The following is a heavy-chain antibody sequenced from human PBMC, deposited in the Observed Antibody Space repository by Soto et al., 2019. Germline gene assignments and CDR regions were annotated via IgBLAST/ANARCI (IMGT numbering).Heavy chain of an antibody. CDR1: GYTFAIYG. V-gene: IGHV1-18*01. CDR3: ARVKGSGYHNWFDP. J-gene: IGHJ5*02. D-gene: IGHD3-22*01. CDR2: ISAYNGNT. Sequence: ASAKVSCKASGYTFAIYGISWVRQAPGQGLEWMGWISAYNGNTNYAQKLQGRVTMTTDTSTSTAYMELRSLRSDDTAVYYCARVKGSGYHNWFDPWGQGTLVTVSS.